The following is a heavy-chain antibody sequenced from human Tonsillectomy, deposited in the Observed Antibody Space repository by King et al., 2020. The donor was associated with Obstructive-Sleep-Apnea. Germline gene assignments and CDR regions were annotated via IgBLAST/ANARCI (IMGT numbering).Heavy chain of an antibody. CDR2: IYPGYSDT. D-gene: IGHD3-9*01. V-gene: IGHV5-51*01. CDR1: GYSFTSYW. CDR3: AIDYDILTGYYHYFDY. Sequence: QLVQSGAEVKKPGESLKISCKGSGYSFTSYWIGWVRQIPGKGLEWMGIIYPGYSDTRYSPSFQGQVTISADKSLRTAYLQGSSLKASDTAMYYCAIDYDILTGYYHYFDYWGQGTLVTVSS. J-gene: IGHJ4*02.